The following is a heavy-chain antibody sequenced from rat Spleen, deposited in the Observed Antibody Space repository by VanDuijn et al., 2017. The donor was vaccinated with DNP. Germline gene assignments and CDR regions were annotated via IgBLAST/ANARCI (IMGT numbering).Heavy chain of an antibody. CDR1: GFTFNNYW. J-gene: IGHJ2*01. V-gene: IGHV5-31*01. Sequence: EVQLVESGGDLVQPGRSLKLSCVASGFTFNNYWMTWIRQAPGKGLEWVATIFYDETRTYYRDSVKGRFTISRDNAESTLYLHMDSLRSEDTATYYCATGGSPYYFEYWGQGVMVIVSS. CDR2: IFYDETRT. D-gene: IGHD5-1*01. CDR3: ATGGSPYYFEY.